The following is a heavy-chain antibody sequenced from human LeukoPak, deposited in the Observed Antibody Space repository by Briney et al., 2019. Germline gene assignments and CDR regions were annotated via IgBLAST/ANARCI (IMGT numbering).Heavy chain of an antibody. CDR1: GYTFTTYD. V-gene: IGHV1-18*01. J-gene: IGHJ4*02. CDR2: ISGYTGNP. D-gene: IGHD1-26*01. Sequence: ASVKLSCKASGYTFTTYDFTWVRQAPGQGLEWMGWISGYTGNPNYAQKVQGRVTMTTDTSTCTAYMELRSLRNDDTAVYYCARTPQGSYLDYWGQGTLVTVSS. CDR3: ARTPQGSYLDY.